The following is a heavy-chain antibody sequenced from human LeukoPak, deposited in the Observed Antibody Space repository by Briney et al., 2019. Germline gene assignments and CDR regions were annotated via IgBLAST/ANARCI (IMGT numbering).Heavy chain of an antibody. CDR1: GFTFSSYA. Sequence: GGSLRLSCAASGFTFSSYAMSWVRQAPGKGLEWVSAISGSGGSTYYADSVKGRFTISRDNSKNTLYLQMNSLRAEDTAVYYCAKAGYHDSSGYWGYFDYWGQGTLVTVSS. CDR3: AKAGYHDSSGYWGYFDY. V-gene: IGHV3-23*01. D-gene: IGHD3-22*01. CDR2: ISGSGGST. J-gene: IGHJ4*02.